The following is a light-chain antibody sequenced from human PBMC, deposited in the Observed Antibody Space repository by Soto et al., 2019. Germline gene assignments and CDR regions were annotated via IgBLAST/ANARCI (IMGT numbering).Light chain of an antibody. CDR2: DVS. CDR3: SSYTSSSTPYV. Sequence: QSALTQPASVSGSPGQSITISCTGTSSDVGASNYVSWYQQHPGKAPQLMIYDVSNRPPGVSNRFSGSKSGNTASLTISGLQAEDEADYYCSSYTSSSTPYVFGTGTKLTVL. V-gene: IGLV2-14*01. CDR1: SSDVGASNY. J-gene: IGLJ1*01.